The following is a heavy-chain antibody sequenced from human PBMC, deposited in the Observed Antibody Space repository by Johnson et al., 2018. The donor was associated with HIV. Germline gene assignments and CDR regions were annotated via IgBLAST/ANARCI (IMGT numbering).Heavy chain of an antibody. CDR3: ASSSSSWTSDPDDAFDI. CDR2: IYSGGST. V-gene: IGHV3-66*01. J-gene: IGHJ3*02. CDR1: GFTVSSNY. D-gene: IGHD6-13*01. Sequence: VQLVESGGGLVQPGGSLRLSCAASGFTVSSNYMSWVRQAPWKGLEWVSVIYSGGSTYYADSVKGRFTISRDNSKNTLYLQMNSLRAEDTAVYYCASSSSSWTSDPDDAFDIWGQGTMVTVSS.